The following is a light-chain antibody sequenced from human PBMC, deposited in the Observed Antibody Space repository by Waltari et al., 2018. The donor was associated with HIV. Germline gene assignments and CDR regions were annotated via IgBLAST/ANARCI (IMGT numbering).Light chain of an antibody. CDR1: TGVVTLGTC. V-gene: IGLV7-46*01. CDR2: DSN. Sequence: QPVVTQEPSLTVSPGETVILTCASSTGVVTLGTCPYWFQVRPGHAPQTLIFDSNNRYSWTPARFAGSFVGGKAALTLTGAQPEDEANYYCLLTYGEDVVFGGGTKLTVL. J-gene: IGLJ2*01. CDR3: LLTYGEDVV.